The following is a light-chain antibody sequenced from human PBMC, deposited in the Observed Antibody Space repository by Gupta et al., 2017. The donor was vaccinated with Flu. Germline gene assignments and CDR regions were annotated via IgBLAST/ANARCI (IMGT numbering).Light chain of an antibody. CDR1: QDIAHY. Sequence: DIQMTQSPSSLSASIGNRVTITCRASQDIAHYVAWYQQRPGKPPQLLIYAASVLQSGVSTRFSGRGSGTDFTLTISSLQPEESATYYCQKDKSAPIAFGGGTRVEIK. V-gene: IGKV1-27*01. J-gene: IGKJ4*01. CDR2: AAS. CDR3: QKDKSAPIA.